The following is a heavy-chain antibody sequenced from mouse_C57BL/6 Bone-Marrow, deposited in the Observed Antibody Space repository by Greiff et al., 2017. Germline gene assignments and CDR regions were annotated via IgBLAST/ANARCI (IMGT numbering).Heavy chain of an antibody. V-gene: IGHV1-4*01. CDR1: GYTFTSYT. D-gene: IGHD1-1*01. J-gene: IGHJ2*01. CDR2: IMPSSGYT. CDR3: ARVYGSSFDY. Sequence: QVHVKQSGAELARPGASVKMFCKASGYTFTSYTMHWVKQRPGQGLEWIGYIMPSSGYTKDNQKFKDKATLTADKSSSTAYMQRSSLTSEDSAVYYCARVYGSSFDYWGQGTTRTVSS.